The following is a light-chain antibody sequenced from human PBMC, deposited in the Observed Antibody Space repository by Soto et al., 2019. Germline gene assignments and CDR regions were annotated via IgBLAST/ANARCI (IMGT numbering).Light chain of an antibody. Sequence: IVMTQAPATLSVSPGERANLSCRASQSVSSNLAWYQQKPGQAPRLLLYGASTRATGIPARFSGSGSGTEFTLTISSLQSEDFAVYYCQQYNNWTPALTFGGGTKVDIK. J-gene: IGKJ4*01. CDR2: GAS. V-gene: IGKV3-15*01. CDR3: QQYNNWTPALT. CDR1: QSVSSN.